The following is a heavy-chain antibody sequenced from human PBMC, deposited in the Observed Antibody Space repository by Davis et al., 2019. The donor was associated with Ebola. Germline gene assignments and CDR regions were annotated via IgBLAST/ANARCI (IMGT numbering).Heavy chain of an antibody. CDR2: IIPIFGTA. CDR1: VGTFSSYA. D-gene: IGHD2-8*02. Sequence: SVTVSCKASVGTFSSYAISWVRQAPGQGLEWMGGIIPIFGTANYAQKFQGRVTITADESTSTAYMELSSLRSEDTAVYYCTGSIVLADYWGQGTLVTVSS. J-gene: IGHJ4*02. V-gene: IGHV1-69*13. CDR3: TGSIVLADY.